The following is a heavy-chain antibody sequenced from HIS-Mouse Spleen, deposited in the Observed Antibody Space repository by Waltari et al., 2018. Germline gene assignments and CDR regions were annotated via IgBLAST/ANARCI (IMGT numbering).Heavy chain of an antibody. D-gene: IGHD3-10*01. CDR1: GSSVSRNY. CDR3: ASSGYGSGSYYY. J-gene: IGHJ4*02. Sequence: EVQLGESGGGLIKPGGSLRLSCAASGSSVSRNYMSWVRQAPGKGVEWVSVIYSGGSTYYADSVKGRFTISRDNSKNTLYLQMNSLRAEDTAVYYCASSGYGSGSYYYWGQGTLVTVSS. V-gene: IGHV3-53*01. CDR2: IYSGGST.